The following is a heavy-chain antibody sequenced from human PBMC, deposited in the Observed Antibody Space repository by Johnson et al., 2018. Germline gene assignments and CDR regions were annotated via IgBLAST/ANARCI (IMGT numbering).Heavy chain of an antibody. Sequence: EVQLVESGGGLVQPGRSLRLSCTASGFTFGYYAMSWSRQAPGKGLEWVGFIKSKAYGGTTDYATSVKGRFTISRDDSKSIAYLQMNSLKTEDTSVYYCTGAPWYHFDSGAYLDASAIWGQGTMVTVSS. CDR1: GFTFGYYA. CDR3: TGAPWYHFDSGAYLDASAI. V-gene: IGHV3-49*03. D-gene: IGHD3-22*01. CDR2: IKSKAYGGTT. J-gene: IGHJ3*02.